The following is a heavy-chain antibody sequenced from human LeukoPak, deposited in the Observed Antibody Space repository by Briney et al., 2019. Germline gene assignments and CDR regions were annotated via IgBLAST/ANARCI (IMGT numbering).Heavy chain of an antibody. Sequence: GGSLRLSCAASGFTFSSYGMHWVRQAPGKGLEWVAVISYDGSNKYYADSEKGRFTISRDSSKNTLYLQMNSLRAEDTAVYYCAKGSRHYYDSSGYPTYYYYGMDVWGQGTTVTVSS. CDR2: ISYDGSNK. D-gene: IGHD3-22*01. J-gene: IGHJ6*02. CDR3: AKGSRHYYDSSGYPTYYYYGMDV. CDR1: GFTFSSYG. V-gene: IGHV3-30*18.